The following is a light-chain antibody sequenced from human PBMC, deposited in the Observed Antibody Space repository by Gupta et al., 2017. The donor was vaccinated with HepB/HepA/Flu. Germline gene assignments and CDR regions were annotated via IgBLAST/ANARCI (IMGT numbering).Light chain of an antibody. CDR2: DVS. CDR1: NSDVGAYEY. V-gene: IGLV2-14*03. CDR3: SSYTGMTTLV. J-gene: IGLJ2*01. Sequence: QSALTQPVSVSGSPGQSITISCTGTNSDVGAYEYVSWYQQYPGKAPKLMIFDVSNRPSEISNRFSGSKSGNTASLTISGLQPEDKADYYCSSYTGMTTLVFGGGTKLTVL.